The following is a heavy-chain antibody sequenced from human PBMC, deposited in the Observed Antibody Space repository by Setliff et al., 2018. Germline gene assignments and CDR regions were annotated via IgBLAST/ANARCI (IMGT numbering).Heavy chain of an antibody. CDR1: GGTFNNYP. V-gene: IGHV1-69*06. Sequence: GASVKVSCKASGGTFNNYPISWVRQAPGQGLEWVGGITPIFETAHYAQKIQDRVTITADKSTSTVYMELNSLSAEDPAVYLCARDSVTLGQLVRRGGFRYYTMDVWGQGTTGTVS. D-gene: IGHD6-13*01. J-gene: IGHJ6*02. CDR2: ITPIFETA. CDR3: ARDSVTLGQLVRRGGFRYYTMDV.